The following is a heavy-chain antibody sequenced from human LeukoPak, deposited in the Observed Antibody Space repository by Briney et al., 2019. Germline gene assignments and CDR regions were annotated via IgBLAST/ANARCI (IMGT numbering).Heavy chain of an antibody. CDR2: VSSVGSTV. V-gene: IGHV3-48*03. D-gene: IGHD1-26*01. J-gene: IGHJ4*02. CDR3: ASLRGSGSHYVAPNTLDY. Sequence: GGSLRLSCAASGFTCSSYEINWVRQAPGKGLEWVSYVSSVGSTVYYADSVKGRFTISRDNAKNSLYLQMNSLRAEDTAVYYCASLRGSGSHYVAPNTLDYWGQGTLVTVSS. CDR1: GFTCSSYE.